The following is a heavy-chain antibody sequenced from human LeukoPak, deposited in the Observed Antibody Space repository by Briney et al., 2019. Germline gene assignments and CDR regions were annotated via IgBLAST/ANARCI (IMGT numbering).Heavy chain of an antibody. D-gene: IGHD2-2*01. CDR2: FDPEDGET. CDR1: GYTLTELS. Sequence: ASVKVSCKVSGYTLTELSMHWVRQAPGKGLEWMGGFDPEDGETIYAQKFPGRVTMTEATSTDTAYMELSSLRSEDTAVYYCATDGYRHQLLNWFDPWGQGTLVTVSS. CDR3: ATDGYRHQLLNWFDP. J-gene: IGHJ5*02. V-gene: IGHV1-24*01.